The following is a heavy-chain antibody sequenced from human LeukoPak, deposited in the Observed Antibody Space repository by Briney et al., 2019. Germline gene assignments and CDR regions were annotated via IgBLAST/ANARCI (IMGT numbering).Heavy chain of an antibody. CDR3: AKDPGYSGSQGAFDI. CDR1: GFTFSSYW. D-gene: IGHD1-26*01. V-gene: IGHV3-66*02. Sequence: GGSLRLSCAASGFTFSSYWMSWVRQAPGKGLEWVSVIYSGGSTYYADSVKGRLTISRDNSKNTLYLQMNSLRAEDTAVYYCAKDPGYSGSQGAFDIWGQGTMVTVSS. J-gene: IGHJ3*02. CDR2: IYSGGST.